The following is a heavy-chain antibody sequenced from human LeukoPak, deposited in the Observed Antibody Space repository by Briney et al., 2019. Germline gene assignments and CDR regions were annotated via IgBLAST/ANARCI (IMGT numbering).Heavy chain of an antibody. CDR1: GFTFSSYA. CDR3: AKEGTAARGYNWFDP. V-gene: IGHV3-23*01. J-gene: IGHJ5*02. Sequence: GGSLRLSCAASGFTFSSYAMSWVRQAPGKGLEWVSAISGSGGSTYYADSVKGRFTISRDNTKNTLYLQMNSLRAEDTAVYYCAKEGTAARGYNWFDPWGQGTLVTVSS. D-gene: IGHD6-6*01. CDR2: ISGSGGST.